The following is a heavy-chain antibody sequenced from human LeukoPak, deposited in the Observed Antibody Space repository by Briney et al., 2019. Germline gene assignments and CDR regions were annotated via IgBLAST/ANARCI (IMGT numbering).Heavy chain of an antibody. Sequence: SETLSLTCTVSGGSISSYYWSWIRQPPGKGLEWIGYIYYSGSTNYNPSLKSRVTISVDTSKNQFSLKLSSVTAADTAVYYCARGGYQYDFWSGYYGRPDAFDIWGQGTKVTVSS. CDR2: IYYSGST. CDR1: GGSISSYY. J-gene: IGHJ3*02. D-gene: IGHD3-3*01. CDR3: ARGGYQYDFWSGYYGRPDAFDI. V-gene: IGHV4-59*01.